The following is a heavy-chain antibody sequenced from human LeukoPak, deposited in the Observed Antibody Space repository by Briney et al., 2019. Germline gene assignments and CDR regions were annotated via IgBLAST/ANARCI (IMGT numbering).Heavy chain of an antibody. CDR2: IYTSGST. J-gene: IGHJ4*02. V-gene: IGHV4-4*09. CDR3: ASFAGEGFDY. D-gene: IGHD7-27*01. CDR1: GGSISSYY. Sequence: SETLSLTCTVSGGSISSYYWSWIRQPPGKGLEGIGYIYTSGSTNYNPSLKSRVTISVDTSKNQFSLKLSSVTAADTAVYYCASFAGEGFDYWGQGTLVTVSS.